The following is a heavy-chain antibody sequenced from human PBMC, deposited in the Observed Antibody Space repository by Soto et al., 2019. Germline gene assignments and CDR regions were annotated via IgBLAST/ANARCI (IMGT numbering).Heavy chain of an antibody. CDR2: INPNSGGT. D-gene: IGHD6-13*01. CDR1: GFTFNTYS. CDR3: ARSLLDEYSSSWRSAYYGMDV. Sequence: ASVKVSCKASGFTFNTYSIYWVRQAPGQGLEWIGWINPNSGGTNNAQKFQGRVTMTRDTSTSTVYMELSALIPDDTAVYYCARSLLDEYSSSWRSAYYGMDVWGQGTTVTVSS. J-gene: IGHJ6*02. V-gene: IGHV1-2*02.